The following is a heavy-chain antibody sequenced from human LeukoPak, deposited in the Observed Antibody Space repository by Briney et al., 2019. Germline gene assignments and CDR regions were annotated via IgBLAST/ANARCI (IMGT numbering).Heavy chain of an antibody. CDR3: ARVWNYDSGHNWFDP. D-gene: IGHD1-7*01. CDR2: IYYSGST. J-gene: IGHJ5*02. CDR1: GGSFSGYY. Sequence: PSETLSLTCAVYGGSFSGYYWSWIRQPPGKGLEWIGYIYYSGSTNYNPSLKSRVTISVDTSKNQFSLKLSSVTAADTAVYYCARVWNYDSGHNWFDPWGQGTLVTVSS. V-gene: IGHV4-59*01.